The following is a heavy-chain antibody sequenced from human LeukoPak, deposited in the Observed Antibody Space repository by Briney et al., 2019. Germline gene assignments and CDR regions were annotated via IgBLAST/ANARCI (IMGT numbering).Heavy chain of an antibody. CDR2: ISPIFNAA. Sequence: SVKVSCKASGGTFRTYVFSWVRQDPGQGLEWMGGISPIFNAANYAQKFKGRVTITADEGTNTVYMEMSSLTSEDTAVYYCATDRSNHDNFDSWGQGTLVTVSS. V-gene: IGHV1-69*13. D-gene: IGHD3-22*01. CDR1: GGTFRTYV. CDR3: ATDRSNHDNFDS. J-gene: IGHJ4*02.